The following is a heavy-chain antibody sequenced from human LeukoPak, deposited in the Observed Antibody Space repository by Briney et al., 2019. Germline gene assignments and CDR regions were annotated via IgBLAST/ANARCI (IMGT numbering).Heavy chain of an antibody. V-gene: IGHV4-34*01. CDR3: ARVGSKYYDFWSGYYTGNNWFDP. D-gene: IGHD3-3*01. J-gene: IGHJ5*02. Sequence: SETLSLTCAVYGGSFSGYYWSWIRQPPGKGLEWIGEINHSGSTNYNPSLKSRVTISVDTSKNQFSLKLSSVTAADTAVYYCARVGSKYYDFWSGYYTGNNWFDPWGQGTLVTVSS. CDR1: GGSFSGYY. CDR2: INHSGST.